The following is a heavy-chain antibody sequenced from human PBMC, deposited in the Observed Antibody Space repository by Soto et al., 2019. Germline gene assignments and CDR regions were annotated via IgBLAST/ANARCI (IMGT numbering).Heavy chain of an antibody. J-gene: IGHJ6*02. Sequence: QVQLVESGGGVVQPGRSLRLSCAASGFTFSSYGMHWVRQAPGKGLEWVAVIWYDGSNKYYADSVKGRFTISRDNSKNTLYLQMNSLRAEDTAVYYCAREAGITYYCYYGMDVWGQGTTVTVSS. CDR3: AREAGITYYCYYGMDV. CDR1: GFTFSSYG. D-gene: IGHD3-10*01. V-gene: IGHV3-33*01. CDR2: IWYDGSNK.